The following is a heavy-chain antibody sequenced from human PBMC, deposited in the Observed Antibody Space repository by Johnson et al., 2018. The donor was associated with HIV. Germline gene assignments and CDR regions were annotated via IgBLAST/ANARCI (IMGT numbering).Heavy chain of an antibody. Sequence: QVQVVESGGGVVQPGGSLRLSCAASGFTFSSYGMQWVRQAPGKGLEWVAFIRYDGSNKYYADSVKGRFTISRDNSKNTLYLQMNSLRAEDTAVYYCAKDERQLGGWSHAFDIWGHGTEVSVSS. CDR3: AKDERQLGGWSHAFDI. CDR2: IRYDGSNK. D-gene: IGHD7-27*01. J-gene: IGHJ3*02. CDR1: GFTFSSYG. V-gene: IGHV3-30*02.